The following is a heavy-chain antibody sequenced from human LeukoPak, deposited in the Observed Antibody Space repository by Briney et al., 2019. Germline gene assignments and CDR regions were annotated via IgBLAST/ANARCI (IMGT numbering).Heavy chain of an antibody. J-gene: IGHJ2*01. V-gene: IGHV3-23*01. CDR2: ISGSGGST. D-gene: IGHD7-27*01. Sequence: PGGSLRLSCAASGFTFSSYAMSWVRQAPGKGLEWVSAISGSGGSTYYADSVKGRFTISRDNSKNTLYLQMNSLRAEDTAAYYCAKDRLKLGHWYFDLWGRGTLVTVSS. CDR1: GFTFSSYA. CDR3: AKDRLKLGHWYFDL.